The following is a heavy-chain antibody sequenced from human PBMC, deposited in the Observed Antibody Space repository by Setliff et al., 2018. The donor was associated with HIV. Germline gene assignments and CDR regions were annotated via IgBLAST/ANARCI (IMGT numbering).Heavy chain of an antibody. CDR2: IYYSGST. J-gene: IGHJ6*03. V-gene: IGHV4-39*01. CDR3: ARHRDSSGWYGDYYYYMDV. Sequence: SETLSLTCTVSGGSISSSSYYWGWIRQPPGKGLEWIGSIYYSGSTYYNPSLKSRVTISVDTSKNQFSLKLSSVTVADTAVYYCARHRDSSGWYGDYYYYMDVWGKGTTVTVSS. CDR1: GGSISSSSYY. D-gene: IGHD6-19*01.